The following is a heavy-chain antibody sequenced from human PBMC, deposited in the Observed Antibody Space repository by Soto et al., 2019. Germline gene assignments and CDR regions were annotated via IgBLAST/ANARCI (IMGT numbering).Heavy chain of an antibody. Sequence: EVQLVESGGGLVQPGGSLRLSCAASKFTFSGYSMNWVRQAPGKGLEWVSYISSTSATIYSADSVKGRFTSSRDDANNSLYVQMNTLTNRKTAGHYCARGSKKGGGPWGQGTLVTVSS. J-gene: IGHJ5*02. CDR1: KFTFSGYS. CDR3: ARGSKKGGGP. CDR2: ISSTSATI. D-gene: IGHD3-16*01. V-gene: IGHV3-48*02.